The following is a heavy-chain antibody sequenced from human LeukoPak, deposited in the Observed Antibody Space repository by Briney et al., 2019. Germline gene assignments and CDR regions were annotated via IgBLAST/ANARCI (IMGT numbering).Heavy chain of an antibody. CDR1: GYAFTGYY. CDR2: INPNSGGT. V-gene: IGHV1-2*02. D-gene: IGHD3-10*01. J-gene: IGHJ3*02. Sequence: ASVKVSCKASGYAFTGYYMHWVRQAPGQGLEWMGWINPNSGGTNYAQKFQGRVTMTRDTSISTAYMELSRLRSDDTAVYYCARGYGSYDAFDIWGQGTMVTVSS. CDR3: ARGYGSYDAFDI.